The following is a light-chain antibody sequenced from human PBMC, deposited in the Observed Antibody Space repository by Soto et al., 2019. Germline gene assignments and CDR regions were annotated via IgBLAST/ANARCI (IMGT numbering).Light chain of an antibody. CDR1: QSVRSNY. CDR3: QHNHTSPRW. J-gene: IGKJ1*01. Sequence: EIVLTQSPGTLSLSPGERATLACRASQSVRSNYLAWYQQKPGQAPRLLIYGASSRATGIPDRFSGSGSGTDFILTISRLELEDFEVNSCQHNHTSPRWLGQGPRGEI. CDR2: GAS. V-gene: IGKV3-20*01.